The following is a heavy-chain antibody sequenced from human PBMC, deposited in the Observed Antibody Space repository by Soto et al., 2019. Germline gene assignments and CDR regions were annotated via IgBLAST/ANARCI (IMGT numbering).Heavy chain of an antibody. CDR2: ISPDGHAT. J-gene: IGHJ4*02. Sequence: EIQLLESGGGLVRPGGSLRLSCAASGFIFSNFPMSWVRQAPGEGLECISSISPDGHATWYPDSVKGRFTISRDNSKSTVYLQMSSLRAEDTAIYYCTKGGVRSGFASWGQGTLVTVSS. CDR3: TKGGVRSGFAS. CDR1: GFIFSNFP. D-gene: IGHD1-1*01. V-gene: IGHV3-23*01.